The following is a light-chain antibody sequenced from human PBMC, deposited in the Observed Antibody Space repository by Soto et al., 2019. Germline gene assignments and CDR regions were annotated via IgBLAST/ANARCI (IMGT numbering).Light chain of an antibody. J-gene: IGKJ1*01. CDR3: QKYNTAPQT. Sequence: DIQMTQSPSSLSASVGDRISITCRASQGILDYVAWYQQKPGKAPKLLIYAASTLHSGVPSRFSGSGAGTDVTLTISSLQPEDVATYYCQKYNTAPQTFGPGTRVEIK. CDR1: QGILDY. CDR2: AAS. V-gene: IGKV1-27*01.